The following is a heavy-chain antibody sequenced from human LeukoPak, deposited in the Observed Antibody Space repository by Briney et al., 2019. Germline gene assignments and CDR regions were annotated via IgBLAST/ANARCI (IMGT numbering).Heavy chain of an antibody. CDR3: ARSVYYGSGSYYNYYSYGMDV. CDR1: GGSFSGYY. J-gene: IGHJ6*02. V-gene: IGHV4-34*01. D-gene: IGHD3-10*01. Sequence: PSETLSLTCAVYGGSFSGYYWSWIRQPPGKGLEWIGEINHSGSTNYNPSLKSRVSISVDTSKNQFSLKLSSVTAADTAVYYCARSVYYGSGSYYNYYSYGMDVWGQGTTVTVSS. CDR2: INHSGST.